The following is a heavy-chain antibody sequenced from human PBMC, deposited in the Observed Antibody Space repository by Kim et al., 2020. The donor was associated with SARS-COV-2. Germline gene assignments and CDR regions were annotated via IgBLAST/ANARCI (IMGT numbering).Heavy chain of an antibody. J-gene: IGHJ4*02. CDR2: IYYSGST. Sequence: SETLSLTCTVSGGSISSTSYYWGWIRQPPGKGLEWIGNIYYSGSTYYNPSLKSRVTISVDTSKNQFSLKLNSVTAADTAVYYCARHRSFLGYCSSGRCYSTCDYWGQGTLVTVSS. D-gene: IGHD2-15*01. CDR1: GGSISSTSYY. V-gene: IGHV4-39*01. CDR3: ARHRSFLGYCSSGRCYSTCDY.